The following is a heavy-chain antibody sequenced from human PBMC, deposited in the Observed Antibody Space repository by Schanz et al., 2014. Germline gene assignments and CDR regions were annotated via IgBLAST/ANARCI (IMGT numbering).Heavy chain of an antibody. D-gene: IGHD4-17*01. CDR2: ISGSSIHK. CDR1: GFTFSDYY. CDR3: ARPFLGYYGDLAY. V-gene: IGHV3-11*03. J-gene: IGHJ4*02. Sequence: PGGSLRLSCAASGFTFSDYYMAWIRQAPGKGLEWVSHISGSSIHKNYADSVKGRFSISRDNGETSVYLQINSLSAEDTAVYFCARPFLGYYGDLAYWGQGTLLTVSS.